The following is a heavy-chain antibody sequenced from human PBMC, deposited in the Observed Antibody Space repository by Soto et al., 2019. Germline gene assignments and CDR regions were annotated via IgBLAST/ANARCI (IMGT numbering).Heavy chain of an antibody. Sequence: EVQLLESGGGLVQPGGSLRLSCAASGFTFSSYAMSWVRQAPGKGLEWVSAISGSGGSTYYADSGKGRFTISRDNSKNTLYLQMNSLRAEDTAVYYCAKGPGLLYYYDSSGLGFFDYWGQGTLVTVSS. CDR3: AKGPGLLYYYDSSGLGFFDY. CDR2: ISGSGGST. D-gene: IGHD3-22*01. CDR1: GFTFSSYA. V-gene: IGHV3-23*01. J-gene: IGHJ4*02.